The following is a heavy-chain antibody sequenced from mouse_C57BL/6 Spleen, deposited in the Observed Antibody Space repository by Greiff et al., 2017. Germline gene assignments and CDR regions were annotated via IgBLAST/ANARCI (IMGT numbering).Heavy chain of an antibody. J-gene: IGHJ3*01. CDR1: GYAFSSSW. CDR3: AREPPYYYGSRVFAY. Sequence: VHLVESGPELVKPGASVKISCKASGYAFSSSWMNWVKQRPGKGLEWIGRIYPGDGDTNYNGKFKGKATLTADKSSSTAYMQLSSLTSEDSAVYFCAREPPYYYGSRVFAYWGQGTLVTVSA. CDR2: IYPGDGDT. D-gene: IGHD1-1*01. V-gene: IGHV1-82*01.